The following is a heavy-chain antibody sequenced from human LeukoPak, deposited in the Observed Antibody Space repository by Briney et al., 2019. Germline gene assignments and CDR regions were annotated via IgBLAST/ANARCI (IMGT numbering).Heavy chain of an antibody. CDR2: ICSSSSYI. CDR1: GFTFSSYS. CDR3: ARETYGSGRDNWFDP. J-gene: IGHJ5*02. D-gene: IGHD3-10*01. Sequence: PGGSLRLSCAASGFTFSSYSMNWVRQAPGKGLEWVSSICSSSSYIYYADSVKGRFTISRDNAKNSLYLQMNSLRAEDTAVYYCARETYGSGRDNWFDPWGQGTLVTVSS. V-gene: IGHV3-21*01.